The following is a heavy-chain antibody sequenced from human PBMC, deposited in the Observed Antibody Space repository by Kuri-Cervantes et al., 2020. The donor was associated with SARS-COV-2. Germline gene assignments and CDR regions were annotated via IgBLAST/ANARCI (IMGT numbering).Heavy chain of an antibody. Sequence: SGKVSRKACGGTFSSYAISWVRQAPRQGLEWMGGIIPIFGTANYAQKFQGRVTITADESTSTAYMELSSLGSEDTAVYYCARDVGFGYSYGHSYGMDVWGQGTTVTVSS. V-gene: IGHV1-69*13. CDR3: ARDVGFGYSYGHSYGMDV. J-gene: IGHJ6*02. D-gene: IGHD5-18*01. CDR1: GGTFSSYA. CDR2: IIPIFGTA.